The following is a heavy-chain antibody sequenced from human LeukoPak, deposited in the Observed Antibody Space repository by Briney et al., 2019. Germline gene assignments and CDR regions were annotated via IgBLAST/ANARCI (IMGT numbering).Heavy chain of an antibody. CDR1: GFTYSSYA. CDR3: AKLGVRGVPNHY. J-gene: IGHJ4*02. CDR2: ISGSGGST. D-gene: IGHD3-10*01. Sequence: GGSLRLSCVASGFTYSSYAMTWVRQAPGKGLEWVSAISGSGGSTYYADSVKGRFTISRDNSKNTLYLQMNSLRAEDTAVYYCAKLGVRGVPNHYWGQGTLVTVSS. V-gene: IGHV3-23*01.